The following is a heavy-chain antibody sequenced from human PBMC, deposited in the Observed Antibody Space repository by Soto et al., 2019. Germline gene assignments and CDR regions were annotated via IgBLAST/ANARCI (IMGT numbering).Heavy chain of an antibody. CDR1: GGSISSYY. CDR2: IYYSGST. CDR3: ARGGGGEVDRRKNAFAI. J-gene: IGHJ3*02. Sequence: SETLSLTCTVSGGSISSYYWSWIRQPPGKGLEWIGYIYYSGSTNYNPSLKSRVTISVDTSKNQFSLKLSSVTAADTAVYYCARGGGGEVDRRKNAFAIWGQGTMVTVSS. D-gene: IGHD1-26*01. V-gene: IGHV4-59*01.